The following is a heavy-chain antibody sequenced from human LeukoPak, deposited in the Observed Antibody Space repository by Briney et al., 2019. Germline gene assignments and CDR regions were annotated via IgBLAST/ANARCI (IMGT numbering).Heavy chain of an antibody. CDR3: ARSPRALDY. J-gene: IGHJ4*02. Sequence: PSETLSLTCAVYGGSFSRYYWTWIRQPPGKGLEWIGEINHSGSTNYNPSLKSRVTISVDTSKNQFSLKLSSVTAADTAVYYCARSPRALDYWGQGTLVTVSS. CDR1: GGSFSRYY. V-gene: IGHV4-34*01. CDR2: INHSGST.